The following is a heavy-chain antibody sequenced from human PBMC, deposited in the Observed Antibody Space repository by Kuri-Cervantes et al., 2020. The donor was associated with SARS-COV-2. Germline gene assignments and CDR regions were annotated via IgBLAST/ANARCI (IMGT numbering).Heavy chain of an antibody. D-gene: IGHD4-11*01. CDR1: YASMTSFD. CDR3: ASGNDFSLDY. Sequence: SETLSLTCTVSYASMTSFDWSWIRQSPGRGLEWIGYMYYTGKSNYNPSLESRASMSLAASESRFFLTLTSVTTADSAIYDCASGNDFSLDYWGQGIPVTVSS. CDR2: MYYTGKS. V-gene: IGHV4-59*01. J-gene: IGHJ4*02.